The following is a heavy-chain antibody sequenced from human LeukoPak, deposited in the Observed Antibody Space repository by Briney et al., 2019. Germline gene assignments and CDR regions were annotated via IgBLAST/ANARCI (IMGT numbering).Heavy chain of an antibody. CDR2: INPNSGGT. Sequence: ASVKVSCKASGYTFTGYYMHWVRQAPGQGLEWMGRINPNSGGTNYAQKFQGRVTMTRDTSISTAYMELRSLRSDDTAVYYCARVQAAAAGPFDYWGQGTLVTVSS. J-gene: IGHJ4*02. CDR3: ARVQAAAAGPFDY. V-gene: IGHV1-2*06. CDR1: GYTFTGYY. D-gene: IGHD6-13*01.